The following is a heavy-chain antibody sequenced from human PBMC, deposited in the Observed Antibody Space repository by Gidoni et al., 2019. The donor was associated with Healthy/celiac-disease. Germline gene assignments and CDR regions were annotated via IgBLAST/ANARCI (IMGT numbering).Heavy chain of an antibody. CDR2: IYYSGST. D-gene: IGHD6-13*01. CDR3: ARDAAVQVAAAGHPDAFDI. CDR1: GGSISSGGYY. V-gene: IGHV4-31*03. Sequence: QVQLQESGPGLVKPSQTLSLTCTVSGGSISSGGYYWSWIRKHPGKGLEWIGYIYYSGSTYYNPSLKSRVTISVDTSKNQFSLKLSSVTAADTAVYYCARDAAVQVAAAGHPDAFDIWGQGTMVTVSS. J-gene: IGHJ3*02.